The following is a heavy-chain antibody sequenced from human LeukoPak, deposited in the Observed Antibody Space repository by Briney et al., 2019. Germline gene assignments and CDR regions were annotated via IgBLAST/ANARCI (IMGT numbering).Heavy chain of an antibody. D-gene: IGHD3-16*01. J-gene: IGHJ4*02. Sequence: GGSLRLSCVASGFTFSHYSMNWVRQAPGKGLEWVSSIRFTGSYIYYADSVKGRFTISRDNSKNTLYLQMNSLRAEDTAVYYCASLEEVDYWGQGTLVTVSS. CDR2: IRFTGSYI. CDR3: ASLEEVDY. CDR1: GFTFSHYS. V-gene: IGHV3-21*01.